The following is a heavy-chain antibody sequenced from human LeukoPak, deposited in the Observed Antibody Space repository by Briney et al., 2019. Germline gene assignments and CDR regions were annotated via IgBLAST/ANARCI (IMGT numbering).Heavy chain of an antibody. CDR3: ARQLYDYSSGWHRWFDP. D-gene: IGHD6-19*01. V-gene: IGHV4-61*01. CDR2: ISYSGTT. Sequence: SETLSLTCTVSGGAVSSGIYYWSWLRQPPGKGLEWIGYISYSGTTKYNPSLESRVTTSVDTSKNQLSMNLRFVTAADTAVYYCARQLYDYSSGWHRWFDPWGQGTQVTVSS. CDR1: GGAVSSGIYY. J-gene: IGHJ5*02.